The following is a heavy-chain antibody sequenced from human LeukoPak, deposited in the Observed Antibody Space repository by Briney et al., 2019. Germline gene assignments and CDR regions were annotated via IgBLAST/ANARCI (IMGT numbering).Heavy chain of an antibody. D-gene: IGHD4-17*01. CDR2: IWYDGSNQ. V-gene: IGHV3-33*06. J-gene: IGHJ4*02. CDR3: VKSGPDFGDLPSEYYFDF. CDR1: GFSFSSYA. Sequence: PGRSLRLSCAASGFSFSSYAMHWVRQAPGKGLEWVAVIWYDGSNQYYADSVRGRFTISRDNSKNTLHLQMNSQRAEDTAAYYCVKSGPDFGDLPSEYYFDFWGQGTLVTVSS.